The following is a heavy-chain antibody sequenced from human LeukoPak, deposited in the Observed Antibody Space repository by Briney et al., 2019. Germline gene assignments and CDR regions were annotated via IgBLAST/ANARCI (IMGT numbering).Heavy chain of an antibody. CDR1: GYTFTSYA. V-gene: IGHV1-3*01. CDR3: ARDGAPYNWNYFLSH. J-gene: IGHJ4*02. Sequence: AASVKVSCKASGYTFTSYAMHWVRQAPGQRLEWMGWINAGNGNTKYSQKFQGRVTITRDTSASTAYMGLSSLRSEDTAVYYCARDGAPYNWNYFLSHWGQGTLVTVSS. D-gene: IGHD1-7*01. CDR2: INAGNGNT.